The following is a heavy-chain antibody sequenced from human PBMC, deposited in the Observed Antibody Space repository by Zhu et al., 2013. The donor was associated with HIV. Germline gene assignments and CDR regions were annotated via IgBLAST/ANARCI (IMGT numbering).Heavy chain of an antibody. CDR1: GFTFSSYS. J-gene: IGHJ4*02. D-gene: IGHD2-21*01. CDR3: ARGLDGLGDCYFDY. Sequence: EVQLVESGGGLVKPGGSLRLSCAASGFTFSSYSMNWVRQAPGKGLEWVSSISSSSSYIYYADSVKGRFTISRDNAKNSLYLQMNSLRAEDTAVYYCARGLDGLGDCYFDYWGQGTLVTVSS. CDR2: ISSSSSYI. V-gene: IGHV3-21*01.